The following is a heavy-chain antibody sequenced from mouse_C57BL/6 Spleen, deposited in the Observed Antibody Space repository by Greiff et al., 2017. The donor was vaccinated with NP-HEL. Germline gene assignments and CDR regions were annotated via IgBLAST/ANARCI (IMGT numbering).Heavy chain of an antibody. V-gene: IGHV1-69*01. D-gene: IGHD1-1*01. J-gene: IGHJ2*01. Sequence: QVQLQQSGAELVMPGASVKLSCKASGYTFTSYWMHWVKQRPGQGLEWIGEIDPSDSYTNYNQKFKGKSTLTVDKSSSTAYMQLSSLTSEDSAVYYCARSITTVVAPFDYWGQGTTLTVSS. CDR1: GYTFTSYW. CDR3: ARSITTVVAPFDY. CDR2: IDPSDSYT.